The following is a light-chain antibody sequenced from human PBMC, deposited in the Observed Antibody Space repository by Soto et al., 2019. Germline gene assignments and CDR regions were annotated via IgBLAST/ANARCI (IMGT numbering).Light chain of an antibody. J-gene: IGKJ4*01. CDR3: QERSRWPRAT. CDR1: QNVGHN. CDR2: TAS. Sequence: EIVLTQSPASLSLSPGETATLSCRTSQNVGHNFAWYQLKAGQSPGLLIHTASSRATGIPARFSGSGSRTDFTLTISGLEPEDIAVYYCQERSRWPRATFGGGTRVEIK. V-gene: IGKV3-11*01.